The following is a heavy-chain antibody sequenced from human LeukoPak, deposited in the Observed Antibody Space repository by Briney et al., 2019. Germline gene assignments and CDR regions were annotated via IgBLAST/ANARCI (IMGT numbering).Heavy chain of an antibody. CDR2: IIPIFGTT. V-gene: IGHV1-69*13. J-gene: IGHJ4*02. CDR3: ARVRHSSSDY. Sequence: ASVKVSCKASGGTFSSYAISWVRQAPGQGLEWMGGIIPIFGTTNYAQKFQGRVTITADGSTSTAYMELSSLRSDDTAVYYCARVRHSSSDYWGQGTLVTVSS. CDR1: GGTFSSYA. D-gene: IGHD6-13*01.